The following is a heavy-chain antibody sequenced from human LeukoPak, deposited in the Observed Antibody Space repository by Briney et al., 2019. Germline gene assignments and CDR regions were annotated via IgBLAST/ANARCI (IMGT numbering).Heavy chain of an antibody. CDR3: ARGRQCLVGGDWFDP. CDR1: GYSFTDYY. V-gene: IGHV1-2*02. D-gene: IGHD6-19*01. CDR2: INPNSGGT. J-gene: IGHJ5*02. Sequence: ASVKVSCKASGYSFTDYYMHWVRQAPGQGLEWMGWINPNSGGTNYAQKFQGRITMTRDTSISTTYMELSRLISDDTDVYYCARGRQCLVGGDWFDPWGQGTLVTVSS.